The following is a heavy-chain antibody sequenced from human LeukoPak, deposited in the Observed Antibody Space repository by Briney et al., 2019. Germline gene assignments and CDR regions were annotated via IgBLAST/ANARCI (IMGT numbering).Heavy chain of an antibody. CDR3: ACGYDLTAFDI. CDR1: GGSLSSSSYY. D-gene: IGHD5-12*01. CDR2: IYYSGST. Sequence: PSETLSLTCTVSGGSLSSSSYYWGWIRQPPRKGLEWIGSIYYSGSTYYNPSLKSRVTISVDTSKNQFSLKLSSVTAADTAVYYCACGYDLTAFDIWGQGTMVTVSS. V-gene: IGHV4-39*01. J-gene: IGHJ3*02.